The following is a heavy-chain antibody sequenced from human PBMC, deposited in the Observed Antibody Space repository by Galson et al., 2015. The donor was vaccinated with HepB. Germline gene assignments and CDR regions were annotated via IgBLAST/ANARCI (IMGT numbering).Heavy chain of an antibody. CDR2: INSDGSST. V-gene: IGHV3-74*01. CDR1: GFTFSSYW. CDR3: AREVRCYYYGMDV. J-gene: IGHJ6*02. Sequence: SLRLSCAASGFTFSSYWMHWVRQAPGKGLVWVSRINSDGSSTSYADSVKGRFTISRDNAKNTLYLQMNSLRAEDTAVYYCAREVRCYYYGMDVWGQGTTVTVSS.